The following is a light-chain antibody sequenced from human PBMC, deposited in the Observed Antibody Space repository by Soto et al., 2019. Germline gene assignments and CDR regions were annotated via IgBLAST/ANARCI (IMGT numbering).Light chain of an antibody. CDR2: GAS. Sequence: EIVLTQSPGTLSLSPGERATLSCRASQSVSNNYLAWYHQKPGRAPRLVIYGASTRATGVPARFSGSGSGTEFILTVSSLQSEDFAVYFCQQYNNWPTFGQGTKVEIK. V-gene: IGKV3-15*01. CDR3: QQYNNWPT. J-gene: IGKJ1*01. CDR1: QSVSNN.